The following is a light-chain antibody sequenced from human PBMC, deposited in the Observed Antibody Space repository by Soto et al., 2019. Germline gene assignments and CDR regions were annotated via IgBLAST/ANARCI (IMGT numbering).Light chain of an antibody. J-gene: IGKJ5*01. V-gene: IGKV4-1*01. CDR3: QQYYTTPIT. Sequence: EIVLTQSPATLSLSPGESATLSCRASQSLSHYLGWYQQKPGQPPKLLIYWASTREAGVPDRFSGSGSGTDFTLTISSLQAEDVAVYYCQQYYTTPITFGQGTRLEIK. CDR1: QSLSHY. CDR2: WAS.